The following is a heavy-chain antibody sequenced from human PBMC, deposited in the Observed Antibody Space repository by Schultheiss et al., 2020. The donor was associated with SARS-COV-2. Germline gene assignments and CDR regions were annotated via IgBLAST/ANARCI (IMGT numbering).Heavy chain of an antibody. D-gene: IGHD6-19*01. CDR2: IYHSGST. V-gene: IGHV4-34*01. J-gene: IGHJ6*02. Sequence: SQTLSLTCAVYGGSFSGYYWSWIRQPPGKGLEWIGSIYHSGSTYYNPSLKSRVTISVDTSKNQFSLKLSSVTAADTAVYYCARDYSSGSRYYYGMDVWGQGTTVTVSS. CDR1: GGSFSGYY. CDR3: ARDYSSGSRYYYGMDV.